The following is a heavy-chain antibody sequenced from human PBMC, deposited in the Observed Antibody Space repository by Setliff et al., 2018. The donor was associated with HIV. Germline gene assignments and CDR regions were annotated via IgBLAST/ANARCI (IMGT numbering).Heavy chain of an antibody. CDR3: ARIKGSWYVDY. J-gene: IGHJ4*02. D-gene: IGHD6-13*01. Sequence: SGPTLVNPTQTLTLTCTFSGFSLSNARMGVSWIRQPPGKALEWLAHIFSNDEKSYSTSLKSRLTISKDTSKNQVALTMTNMDPVDTATYYCARIKGSWYVDYWGQGTLVTVSS. CDR2: IFSNDEK. V-gene: IGHV2-26*01. CDR1: GFSLSNARMG.